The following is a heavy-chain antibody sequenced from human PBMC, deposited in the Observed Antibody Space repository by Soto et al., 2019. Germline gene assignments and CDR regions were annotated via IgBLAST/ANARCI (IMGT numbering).Heavy chain of an antibody. CDR2: ISGYNGDA. D-gene: IGHD2-8*01. Sequence: ASVKVSCKASGYTFTRYGISWVRQAPGQGLEWMGWISGYNGDANYAQKFQDRVSMTIDTSTGTAYMELRSLTSDDTAIYYCAKNGQPPYYYYGLDVWG. CDR1: GYTFTRYG. V-gene: IGHV1-18*01. J-gene: IGHJ6*02. CDR3: AKNGQPPYYYYGLDV.